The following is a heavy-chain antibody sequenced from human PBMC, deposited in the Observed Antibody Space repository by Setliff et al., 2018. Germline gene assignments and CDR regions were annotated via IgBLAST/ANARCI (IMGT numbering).Heavy chain of an antibody. CDR3: ARSRYYYSYMDV. J-gene: IGHJ6*03. CDR1: GGSISSYY. Sequence: PSETLSLTCTVSGGSISSYYWSWIRQHAGKGLEWIGHIYIGGSANYNPSLKSRVTISVDTSKNQFSLKLRSVTAADTAGYYCARSRYYYSYMDVWGKGTTVTVS. CDR2: IYIGGSA. V-gene: IGHV4-4*07. D-gene: IGHD1-20*01.